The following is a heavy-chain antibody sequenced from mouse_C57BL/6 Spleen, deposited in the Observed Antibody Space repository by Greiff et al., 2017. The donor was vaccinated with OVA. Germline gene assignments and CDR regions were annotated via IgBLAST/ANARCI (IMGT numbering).Heavy chain of an antibody. J-gene: IGHJ3*01. D-gene: IGHD4-1*01. Sequence: QVQLKQPGAELVKPGASVKLSCKASGYTFTSYWMHWVKQRPGRGLGWIGRIDPNSGGTKYNEKFKSKATLTVDKPSSTAYMQLSSLTSEDSAVYYCARTGTGTWFAYWGQGTLVTVSA. CDR3: ARTGTGTWFAY. CDR2: IDPNSGGT. V-gene: IGHV1-72*01. CDR1: GYTFTSYW.